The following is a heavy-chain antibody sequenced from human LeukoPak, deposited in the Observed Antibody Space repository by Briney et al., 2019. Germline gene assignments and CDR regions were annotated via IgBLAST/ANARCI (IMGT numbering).Heavy chain of an antibody. D-gene: IGHD6-6*01. J-gene: IGHJ4*02. CDR2: IYTSGST. CDR1: GGSISSYY. CDR3: ASGIEYSSSDY. Sequence: SETLSLTCTVSGGSISSYYWSWFRQPAGKGLEWIGRIYTSGSTNYNPSLKSRVTMSVDTSKNQFSLKLSSVTAADTAVYYCASGIEYSSSDYWGQGTLVTVSS. V-gene: IGHV4-4*07.